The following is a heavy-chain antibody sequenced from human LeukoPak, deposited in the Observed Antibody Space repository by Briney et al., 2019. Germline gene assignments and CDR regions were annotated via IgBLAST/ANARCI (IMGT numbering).Heavy chain of an antibody. Sequence: GASVKVSCKASGYTFTGYYMHWVRQAPGQGLEWMGWINSNSGGTNYAQKFQGRVTMTRDTSISTAYMELSRLRSDDTAVYYCARADSWDAFDIWGQGTMVTVSS. CDR3: ARADSWDAFDI. CDR1: GYTFTGYY. J-gene: IGHJ3*02. D-gene: IGHD1-26*01. CDR2: INSNSGGT. V-gene: IGHV1-2*02.